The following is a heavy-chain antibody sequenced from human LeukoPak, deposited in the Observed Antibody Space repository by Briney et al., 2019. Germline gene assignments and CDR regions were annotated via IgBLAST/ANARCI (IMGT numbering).Heavy chain of an antibody. CDR3: ARQGLDYDSSGAGSYYYYGMDV. CDR1: GGSISSSSYY. V-gene: IGHV4-39*01. CDR2: IYYSGST. D-gene: IGHD3-22*01. J-gene: IGHJ6*02. Sequence: SETLSLTCTVSGGSISSSSYYWGWIRQPPGKGLEWIGSIYYSGSTYYNPSLKSRVTISVDMSKNQFSLKLSSVTAADTAVYYCARQGLDYDSSGAGSYYYYGMDVWGQGTTVTVSS.